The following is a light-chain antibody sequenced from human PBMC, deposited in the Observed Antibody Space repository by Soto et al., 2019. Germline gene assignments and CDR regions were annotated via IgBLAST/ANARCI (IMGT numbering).Light chain of an antibody. V-gene: IGLV2-14*01. Sequence: QSALTQPASVSGSPGQSITISCTGTSSDVGGYNFFSWYQQHPGKAPKLMIYDVSNRPSGVSNRFSGSKSGTTASLTISGLQAEDEADYYCSSYTSSRTRVFGTGTKVTVL. CDR1: SSDVGGYNF. J-gene: IGLJ1*01. CDR3: SSYTSSRTRV. CDR2: DVS.